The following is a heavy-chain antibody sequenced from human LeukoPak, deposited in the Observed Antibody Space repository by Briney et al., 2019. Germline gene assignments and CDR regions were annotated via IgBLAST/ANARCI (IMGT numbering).Heavy chain of an antibody. CDR1: GGSFSGYY. CDR2: INHSGST. Sequence: SETLSLTCAVYGGSFSGYYWSWIRQPPGKGLEWIGEINHSGSTNYNPSLKSRVTISVDTSKNQFSLKLSSVTAADTAVYYCASGGYYDSSGYSGWGQGTLVTVSS. V-gene: IGHV4-34*01. CDR3: ASGGYYDSSGYSG. J-gene: IGHJ4*02. D-gene: IGHD3-22*01.